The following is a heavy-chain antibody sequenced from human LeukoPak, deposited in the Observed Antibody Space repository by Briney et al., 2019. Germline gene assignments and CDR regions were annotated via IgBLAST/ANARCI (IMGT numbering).Heavy chain of an antibody. CDR1: GFTFSSYW. J-gene: IGHJ4*02. CDR2: IKQDGSEK. CDR3: ARDRIELWSGFDY. V-gene: IGHV3-7*01. D-gene: IGHD5-18*01. Sequence: GGSLRLSCAASGFTFSSYWMSWVRQAPGKGLEWVANIKQDGSEKYYVDSVKGRFTISRDNAKNSLYLQMNSLRAEDTAVYYCARDRIELWSGFDYWGQGTPVTVSS.